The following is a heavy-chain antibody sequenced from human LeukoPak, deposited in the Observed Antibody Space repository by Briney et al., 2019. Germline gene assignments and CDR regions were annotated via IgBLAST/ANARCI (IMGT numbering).Heavy chain of an antibody. V-gene: IGHV3-21*01. D-gene: IGHD3-10*01. CDR2: ISSSSSYV. Sequence: GGSLRLSCAASGFTFSSYSMNWVRQAPGKGLEWVSSISSSSSYVYYADSVKGRFTISRDNAKNSLCLQMNSLRAEDTAVYYCARDLYGSGSYYLGYWGQGTLVTVSS. CDR3: ARDLYGSGSYYLGY. CDR1: GFTFSSYS. J-gene: IGHJ4*02.